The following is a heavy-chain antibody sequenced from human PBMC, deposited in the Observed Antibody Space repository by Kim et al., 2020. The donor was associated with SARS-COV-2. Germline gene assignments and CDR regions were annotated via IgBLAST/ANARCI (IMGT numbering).Heavy chain of an antibody. D-gene: IGHD3-22*01. J-gene: IGHJ4*01. CDR2: IYYSGST. CDR3: ARLNYYDSSGYYEFDY. Sequence: ETLSLTCTVSGGSISSSSYYWGWIRQPPGKGLEWIGSIYYSGSTYYNPSLKSRVTISVDTSKNQFSLKLSSVTAADTAVYYCARLNYYDSSGYYEFDYW. CDR1: GGSISSSSYY. V-gene: IGHV4-39*01.